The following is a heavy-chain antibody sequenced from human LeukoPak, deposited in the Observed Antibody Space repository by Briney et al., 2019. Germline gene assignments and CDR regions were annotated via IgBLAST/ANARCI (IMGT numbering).Heavy chain of an antibody. CDR3: AGDLRYSSGWSATGMDV. Sequence: SVKVSCKASGGTFSSYTITWVRQAPGQGLEWMGGIIPIFGSANYAQKFQGRVSMTTDTSTSTAYMDLRSLRSDDTAVYYCAGDLRYSSGWSATGMDVWGKGTTVTVSS. D-gene: IGHD6-19*01. CDR2: IIPIFGSA. J-gene: IGHJ6*03. CDR1: GGTFSSYT. V-gene: IGHV1-69*05.